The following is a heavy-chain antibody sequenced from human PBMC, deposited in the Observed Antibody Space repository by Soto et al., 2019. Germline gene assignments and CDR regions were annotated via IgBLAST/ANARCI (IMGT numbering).Heavy chain of an antibody. CDR1: GGTFSSYA. V-gene: IGHV1-69*01. J-gene: IGHJ4*02. CDR2: IIPIFGTA. D-gene: IGHD6-13*01. CDR3: ARWPGKLVPDPNPYFDY. Sequence: QVQLVQSGAEVKKPGSSVKVSCKASGGTFSSYAISWVRQAPGQGLEWMGGIIPIFGTANYAQKYQGRVTINADEPTSAAYIELSSLRSEDTAVYYCARWPGKLVPDPNPYFDYWGQGTLVTVSS.